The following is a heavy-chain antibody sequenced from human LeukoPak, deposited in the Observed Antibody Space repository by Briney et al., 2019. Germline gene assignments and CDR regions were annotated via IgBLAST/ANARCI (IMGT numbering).Heavy chain of an antibody. Sequence: GGSLRLSCSASGFNFRNYAMHWVRQATGKGLEYVSAMSVVTDRTFYADSVMGRFTISRDNSANTLYLQMSSLRPEDTAVYYCAKPARGSGIQDGFDSWGQGTLVTVSS. CDR2: MSVVTDRT. CDR1: GFNFRNYA. D-gene: IGHD3-10*01. CDR3: AKPARGSGIQDGFDS. V-gene: IGHV3-64D*06. J-gene: IGHJ4*02.